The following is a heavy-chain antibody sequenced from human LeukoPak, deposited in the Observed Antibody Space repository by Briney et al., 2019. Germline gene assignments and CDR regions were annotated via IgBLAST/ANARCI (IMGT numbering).Heavy chain of an antibody. CDR2: IWYDGSNK. Sequence: GGSLRLSCAASGFXFSSYGIHWVRQAPGKGLEWVADIWYDGSNKYYADSVKGRFTISRDNSKNTLYLQMNSLRAEDTAVYYCARDSNYYDRDWFDPWGQGTLVTVSS. D-gene: IGHD3-22*01. CDR3: ARDSNYYDRDWFDP. J-gene: IGHJ5*02. V-gene: IGHV3-33*01. CDR1: GFXFSSYG.